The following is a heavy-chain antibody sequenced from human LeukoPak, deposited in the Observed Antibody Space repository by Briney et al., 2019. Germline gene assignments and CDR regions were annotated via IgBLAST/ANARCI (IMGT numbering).Heavy chain of an antibody. CDR3: ARGYGDYGNYYYYGVDV. Sequence: SETLSLTCTVSGGSISSSNYYWGWIRQPPGKGLEWIGSIYYSGSTNYNPSLKSRVTISVDKSKNQFSLKLSSVTAADTAVYYCARGYGDYGNYYYYGVDVWGQGTTVTVSS. J-gene: IGHJ6*02. D-gene: IGHD4-17*01. CDR2: IYYSGST. V-gene: IGHV4-39*07. CDR1: GGSISSSNYY.